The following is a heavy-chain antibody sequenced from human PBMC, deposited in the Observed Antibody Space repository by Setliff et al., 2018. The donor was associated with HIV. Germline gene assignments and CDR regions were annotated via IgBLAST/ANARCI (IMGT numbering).Heavy chain of an antibody. D-gene: IGHD3-3*01. Sequence: GGSLRLSCAASGFTFSSYAMSWVRQAPGKGLEWVSAISGSGGSTYYADSVKGRFTISRDNSKNTLYLQMNSLRAEDTAVYYCARVWMATVSSDYWGQGSLVTVSS. CDR1: GFTFSSYA. V-gene: IGHV3-23*01. J-gene: IGHJ4*02. CDR3: ARVWMATVSSDY. CDR2: ISGSGGST.